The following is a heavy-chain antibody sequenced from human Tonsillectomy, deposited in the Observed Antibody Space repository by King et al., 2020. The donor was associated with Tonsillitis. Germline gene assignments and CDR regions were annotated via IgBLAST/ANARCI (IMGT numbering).Heavy chain of an antibody. J-gene: IGHJ4*02. V-gene: IGHV4-59*01. Sequence: QLQESGPGLVKPSETLSLTCTVSGGSISAYYWNWIRQPPGKGLEWIGYIYRSGSTNYNPSLKSRVSISVDTSNNQFSLKLDSLTAADTAVYYCARIQWSPLWGQGTLVTVSS. CDR3: ARIQWSPL. D-gene: IGHD2-15*01. CDR1: GGSISAYY. CDR2: IYRSGST.